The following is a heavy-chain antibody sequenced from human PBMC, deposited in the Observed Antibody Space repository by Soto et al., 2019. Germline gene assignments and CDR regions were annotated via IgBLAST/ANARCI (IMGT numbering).Heavy chain of an antibody. CDR2: ISDDGSRA. V-gene: IGHV3-74*01. CDR3: TRGPRPSSVGTGAF. CDR1: GFTFSMYW. D-gene: IGHD3-10*01. Sequence: GSRQISCAASGFTFSMYWMHWVRQVPGKGPEWVSRISDDGSRADYADSVKGRFTISRDNAKNTLYFEMHVLRADDTAVYYCTRGPRPSSVGTGAFWGQGTPVTVSS. J-gene: IGHJ4*02.